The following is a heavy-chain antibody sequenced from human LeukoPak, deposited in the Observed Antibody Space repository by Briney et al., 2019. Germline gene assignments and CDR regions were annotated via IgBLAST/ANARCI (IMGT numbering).Heavy chain of an antibody. J-gene: IGHJ4*02. Sequence: PGGSLRLSCAASGFTVITNYMSWVRQAPGKGLEWVSLIYSGGGTYYADSVKGRFTISRDNSKNTLYLQMNSLRAEDTAVYYCASSGYSSGWYQADFGYWGQGTLVTVSS. D-gene: IGHD6-19*01. CDR3: ASSGYSSGWYQADFGY. CDR1: GFTVITNY. V-gene: IGHV3-66*01. CDR2: IYSGGGT.